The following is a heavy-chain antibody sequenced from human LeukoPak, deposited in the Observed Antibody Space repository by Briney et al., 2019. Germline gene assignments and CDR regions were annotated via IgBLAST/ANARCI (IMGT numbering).Heavy chain of an antibody. CDR2: IYYGGST. V-gene: IGHV4-59*01. J-gene: IGHJ6*02. Sequence: SETLRLTCTVSGGSISVDYWSWIAQPPGKGLKWIVYIYYGGSTYYTASPNCRVTLSVDMSYSQFSLKLVCVISSATAVYYFARDSSPTPYASYGMDVWGQGTTVT. CDR1: GGSISVDY. D-gene: IGHD6-19*01. CDR3: ARDSSPTPYASYGMDV.